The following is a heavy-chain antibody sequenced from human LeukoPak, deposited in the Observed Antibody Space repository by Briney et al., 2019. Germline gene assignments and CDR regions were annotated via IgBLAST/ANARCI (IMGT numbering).Heavy chain of an antibody. Sequence: GGSLRLSCAASGFTFDDYAMHWVRQAPGKGLEWVSGISWNSGSIGYADSVKGRFTISRDNAKNSLYLQMNSLRAEDTAVYYCAKSGRSHYFDYWGQGTLVTVSS. V-gene: IGHV3-9*01. CDR3: AKSGRSHYFDY. CDR1: GFTFDDYA. J-gene: IGHJ4*02. CDR2: ISWNSGSI.